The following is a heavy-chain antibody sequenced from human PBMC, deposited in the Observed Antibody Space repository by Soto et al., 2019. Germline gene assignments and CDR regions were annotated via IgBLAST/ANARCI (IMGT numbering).Heavy chain of an antibody. V-gene: IGHV3-53*01. Sequence: EVQLVESGGGLIQPGGSLRLSCAASGFAVSSSYMSWVRQAPGKGLEWVSVIYTGGTTYYADSVKGRFTISRDNSKNTLYLQMNSLRAEDTAVNCCWRGTTEVTAGYYWSQGDLVAVSS. J-gene: IGHJ4*02. CDR3: WRGTTEVTAGYY. CDR1: GFAVSSSY. CDR2: IYTGGTT. D-gene: IGHD4-17*01.